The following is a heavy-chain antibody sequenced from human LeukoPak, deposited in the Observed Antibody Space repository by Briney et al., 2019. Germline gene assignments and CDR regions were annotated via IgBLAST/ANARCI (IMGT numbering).Heavy chain of an antibody. Sequence: PGGSLRLSCAASGFTVSSNYMSWVRQAPGKGLEWVSVIYSGGSTYYAASVKGRFTISRDNSKNTLYLQMNSLRAEDTAVYYCARDPNGDYPTCWGQGTLVTVSS. D-gene: IGHD4-17*01. CDR3: ARDPNGDYPTC. V-gene: IGHV3-66*01. J-gene: IGHJ4*02. CDR1: GFTVSSNY. CDR2: IYSGGST.